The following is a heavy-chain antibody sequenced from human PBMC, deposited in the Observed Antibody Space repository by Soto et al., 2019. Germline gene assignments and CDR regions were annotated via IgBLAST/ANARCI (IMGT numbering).Heavy chain of an antibody. Sequence: QVQLQESGPGLVKPSETLSLTCTVSGGSITNYYCSWFRQPPGKGLEWIGYINYDGYSAYNLSLKGRVTLSMDASKTQFSLMRESVTATDTAVYYCARHGFGPLHGLVDVWGPGTTVIVSS. V-gene: IGHV4-59*08. J-gene: IGHJ6*02. CDR2: INYDGYS. CDR3: ARHGFGPLHGLVDV. CDR1: GGSITNYY. D-gene: IGHD3-10*01.